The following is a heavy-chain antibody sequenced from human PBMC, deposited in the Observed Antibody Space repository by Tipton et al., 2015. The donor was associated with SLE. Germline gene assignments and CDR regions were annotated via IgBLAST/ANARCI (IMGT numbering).Heavy chain of an antibody. V-gene: IGHV4-59*11. J-gene: IGHJ1*01. CDR3: ARGGAVAGPGYFQH. Sequence: TLSLTCTVSGGSISSHYWSWIRQPPGKGLEWIGYIDYSGSTNYNPSLKSRVTISVDTSKNQFSLKLSSVTAADTAVYYCARGGAVAGPGYFQHWGQGTLVTVSS. CDR2: IDYSGST. CDR1: GGSISSHY. D-gene: IGHD6-19*01.